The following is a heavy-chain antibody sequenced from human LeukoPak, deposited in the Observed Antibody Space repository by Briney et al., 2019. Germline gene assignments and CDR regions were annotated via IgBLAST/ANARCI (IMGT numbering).Heavy chain of an antibody. CDR3: ARVAGKGIQLWDNFDY. D-gene: IGHD5-18*01. CDR1: GYTFTSYG. CDR2: ISAYNGNT. V-gene: IGHV1-18*01. J-gene: IGHJ4*02. Sequence: ASVKVSCTASGYTFTSYGISWVRQAPGQGLEWMGWISAYNGNTNYAQKLQGRVTMTTDTSTSTAYMELRSLRSDDTAVYYCARVAGKGIQLWDNFDYWGQGTLVTVSS.